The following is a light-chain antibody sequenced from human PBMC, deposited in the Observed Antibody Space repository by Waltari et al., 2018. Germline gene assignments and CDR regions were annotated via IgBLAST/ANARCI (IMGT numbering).Light chain of an antibody. J-gene: IGLJ3*02. CDR1: DNNVGYQG. Sequence: QAGLTQPPSVSKGLRQTATLTCTGNDNNVGYQGAAWLQQHQGHPPKLLSSRHNNRPSGISGRFSGSRSGNTASLTITGLQPEDEADYYCSAWDNSLSVWLFGGGTKLTVL. CDR2: RHN. CDR3: SAWDNSLSVWL. V-gene: IGLV10-54*04.